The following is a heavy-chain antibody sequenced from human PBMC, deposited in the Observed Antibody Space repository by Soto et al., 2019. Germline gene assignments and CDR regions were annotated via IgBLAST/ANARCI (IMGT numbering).Heavy chain of an antibody. CDR2: IWYDGSNE. D-gene: IGHD6-19*01. Sequence: QVQLVESGGGVVQPGRSLRLSCAASGFTFSSYGMHWVRQAPGKGLECVAVIWYDGSNENYADSVKGRFTISRDNSKNTMYLQMNSLRDEDTALYYCARDRRGSGWYDYFDYWGQGTLVTVSS. V-gene: IGHV3-33*01. J-gene: IGHJ4*02. CDR3: ARDRRGSGWYDYFDY. CDR1: GFTFSSYG.